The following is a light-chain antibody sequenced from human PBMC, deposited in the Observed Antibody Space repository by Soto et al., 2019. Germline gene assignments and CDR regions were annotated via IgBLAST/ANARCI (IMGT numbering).Light chain of an antibody. CDR2: AAS. CDR1: QGVSSY. Sequence: DIQLTQSPSFLSASVGDRVTITSRASQGVSSYLAWYQQKPGKAPKLLIYAASTLQSGVPKRFSDSGSGTEFTLTISSLQAEDFATYYCQQLNSYPPSFGAGTNVDI. CDR3: QQLNSYPPS. J-gene: IGKJ3*01. V-gene: IGKV1-9*01.